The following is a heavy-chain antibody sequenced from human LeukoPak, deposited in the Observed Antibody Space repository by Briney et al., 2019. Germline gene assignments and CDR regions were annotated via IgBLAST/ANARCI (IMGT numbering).Heavy chain of an antibody. Sequence: GSSVKVSCKASGGTFSSYAISWVRQAPGQGLEWMGGIIPIFGTANYAQKFQGRVTITADESTSTAYMELSSPRSEDTAVCYCARGPSYYYDSSGYSIWGQGTLVTVSS. J-gene: IGHJ4*02. CDR2: IIPIFGTA. CDR3: ARGPSYYYDSSGYSI. D-gene: IGHD3-22*01. V-gene: IGHV1-69*01. CDR1: GGTFSSYA.